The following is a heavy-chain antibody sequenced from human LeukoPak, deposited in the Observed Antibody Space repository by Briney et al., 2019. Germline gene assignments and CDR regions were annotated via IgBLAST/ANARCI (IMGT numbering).Heavy chain of an antibody. CDR2: IYHSGST. CDR1: GGSISSSNW. J-gene: IGHJ6*03. CDR3: ARVWGTTGYYYYYMDV. V-gene: IGHV4-4*02. D-gene: IGHD1-1*01. Sequence: SETLSLTCAVSGGSISSSNWWSWIRQPPGKGLEWIGGIYHSGSTNYNPSLKSRVTISVDKSKTQFSLKLSSVTAADTAVYYCARVWGTTGYYYYYMDVWGKGTTVTVSS.